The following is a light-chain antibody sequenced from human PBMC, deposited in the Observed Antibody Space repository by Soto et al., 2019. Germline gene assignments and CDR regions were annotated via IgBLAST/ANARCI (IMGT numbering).Light chain of an antibody. CDR1: QSIDRW. J-gene: IGKJ1*01. Sequence: DIHMTQSPSTLPATVGDRVTITFRASQSIDRWLAWYQQRPGKAPKILIYHASSLETGVPSRFSGSGSETEFTLTISGLQPGDSATYYCQQYNSYSWTFGQGTKVDIK. V-gene: IGKV1-5*01. CDR2: HAS. CDR3: QQYNSYSWT.